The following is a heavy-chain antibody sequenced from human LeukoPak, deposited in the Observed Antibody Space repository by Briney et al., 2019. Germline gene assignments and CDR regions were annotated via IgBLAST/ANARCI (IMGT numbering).Heavy chain of an antibody. V-gene: IGHV4-34*01. CDR1: GGSFSGYY. Sequence: SETLSLTCAVYGGSFSGYYWSWIRQPPGKGLEWIGEINHSGSTNYNPSLESRVTISVDTSKNQFSLKLSSVTAADTAVYYCARGLLGYCSSTSCFLLGYFDYWGQGTLVTVSS. CDR2: INHSGST. J-gene: IGHJ4*02. CDR3: ARGLLGYCSSTSCFLLGYFDY. D-gene: IGHD2-2*01.